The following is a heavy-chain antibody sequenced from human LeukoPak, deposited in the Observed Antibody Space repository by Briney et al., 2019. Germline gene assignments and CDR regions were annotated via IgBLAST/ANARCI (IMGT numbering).Heavy chain of an antibody. V-gene: IGHV3-11*05. CDR3: ARDHFNDYVWGSQQSLGGGTNYYYYGMDV. CDR2: ISSSSSYT. D-gene: IGHD3-16*01. J-gene: IGHJ6*02. CDR1: GFTFSNYY. Sequence: KAGGSLRLSCAASGFTFSNYYMSWIRQAPGKGLEWVSYISSSSSYTNYADSVKGRFTISRDNAKNSLYLQMNSLRAEDTAVYYCARDHFNDYVWGSQQSLGGGTNYYYYGMDVWGQGTTVTVSS.